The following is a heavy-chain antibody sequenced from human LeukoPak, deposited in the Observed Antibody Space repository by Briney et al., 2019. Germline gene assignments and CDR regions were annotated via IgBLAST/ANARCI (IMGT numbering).Heavy chain of an antibody. CDR3: ARGYAPGASDY. V-gene: IGHV1-46*04. J-gene: IGHJ4*02. D-gene: IGHD3-16*01. CDR2: LYPSVGST. Sequence: GGSLKVSCEASGYTFTSYYMHWVRQAPGQGLEWVAILYPSVGSTYYAQKVQGTVTLTRDTSTSTVYMDLSSLRSEDTAVYYGARGYAPGASDYWGRGTLVTVSS. CDR1: GYTFTSYY.